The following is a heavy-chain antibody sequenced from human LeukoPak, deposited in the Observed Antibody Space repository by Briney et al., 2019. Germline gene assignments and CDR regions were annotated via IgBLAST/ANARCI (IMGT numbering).Heavy chain of an antibody. CDR3: ARYSGSYYRSDFDY. CDR1: GFTFSDYY. J-gene: IGHJ4*02. Sequence: PGGSLRLSCAASGFTFSDYYMSWIRQAPGKGLEWVSYISSSGSTIYYADSVQGRFTISRDNAKNSLYLQMNSLRADDTAVYYCARYSGSYYRSDFDYWGQGTLVTVSS. V-gene: IGHV3-11*01. D-gene: IGHD1-26*01. CDR2: ISSSGSTI.